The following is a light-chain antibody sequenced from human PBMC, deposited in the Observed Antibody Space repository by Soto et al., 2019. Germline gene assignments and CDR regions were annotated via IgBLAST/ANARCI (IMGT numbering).Light chain of an antibody. V-gene: IGKV1-5*01. CDR2: DAS. J-gene: IGKJ1*01. CDR1: QYIATY. Sequence: DIQMTQSPSTLSAPVGDRVTITCRASQYIATYLAWYQQKPGKAPKLLIYDASSLASGVPSRFSGSRSGTEFTLTISSLQPDDLAMYYCQEYNGYSRTFGQGTRLEIK. CDR3: QEYNGYSRT.